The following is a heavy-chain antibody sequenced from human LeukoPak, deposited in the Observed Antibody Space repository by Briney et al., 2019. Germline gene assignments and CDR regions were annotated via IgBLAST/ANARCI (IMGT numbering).Heavy chain of an antibody. CDR1: GYTFTGYY. J-gene: IGHJ4*02. V-gene: IGHV1-2*02. CDR3: ARGSVIAAAGPPFDY. CDR2: INPNSGGT. Sequence: ASVKVSCKASGYTFTGYYIHWVRQAPGQGLEWMGWINPNSGGTNYAQKFQGRVTMTRDTSISTAYMELRSLRSDDTAVYYCARGSVIAAAGPPFDYWGQGSLVTVSS. D-gene: IGHD6-13*01.